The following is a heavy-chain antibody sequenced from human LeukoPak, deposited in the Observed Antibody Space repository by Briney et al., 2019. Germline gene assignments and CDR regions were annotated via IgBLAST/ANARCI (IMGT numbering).Heavy chain of an antibody. CDR2: ISYDGSNK. Sequence: TGGSLRLSCAASGFTFSSYGMHWVRQAPGKGLEWVAVISYDGSNKYYADSVKGRFTISRDNSKNTLYLQMNSLRAEDTAVYYCAKDRSMYYYDSSGHWGQGTLVTVSS. V-gene: IGHV3-30*18. CDR1: GFTFSSYG. D-gene: IGHD3-22*01. CDR3: AKDRSMYYYDSSGH. J-gene: IGHJ4*02.